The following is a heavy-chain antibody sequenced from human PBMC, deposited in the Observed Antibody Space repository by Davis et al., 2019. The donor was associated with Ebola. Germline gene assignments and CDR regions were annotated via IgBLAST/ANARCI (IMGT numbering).Heavy chain of an antibody. V-gene: IGHV3-7*03. CDR2: IKQDGSEK. J-gene: IGHJ4*02. Sequence: GESLKISCAASGFTFSSYWMSWVRQAPGKGLEWVANIKQDGSEKYYVDSVKGRFTISRDNAKNSLYLQMNSLRAEDTAVYYCARDDQWELLLLGYWGQGTLVTVSS. D-gene: IGHD1-26*01. CDR3: ARDDQWELLLLGY. CDR1: GFTFSSYW.